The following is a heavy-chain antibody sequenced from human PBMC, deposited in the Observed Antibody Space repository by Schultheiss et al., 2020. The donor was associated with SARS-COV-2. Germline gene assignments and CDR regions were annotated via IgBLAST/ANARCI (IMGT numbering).Heavy chain of an antibody. CDR1: GFTFSSYA. CDR3: ARDQDGRVRLTIFGVVKIYGMDV. V-gene: IGHV3-21*01. Sequence: GGSLRLSCAASGFTFSSYAMHWVRQAPGKGLEWVSSISSSSSYIYYADSVKGRFTISRDNAKNSLYLQMNSLRAEDTAVYYCARDQDGRVRLTIFGVVKIYGMDVWGQGTTVTVSS. CDR2: ISSSSSYI. J-gene: IGHJ6*02. D-gene: IGHD3-3*01.